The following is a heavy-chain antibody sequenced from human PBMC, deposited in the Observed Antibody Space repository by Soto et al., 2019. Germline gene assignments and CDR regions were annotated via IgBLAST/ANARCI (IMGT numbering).Heavy chain of an antibody. J-gene: IGHJ3*02. CDR2: IYPGDSDT. Sequence: GESLKIPCKGSGYSLTSYWIGWVRQMPGKGLEWMGIIYPGDSDTRYSPSFQGQVTISADKSISTAYLQWSSLKASDTAMYYCAINLANQSDAFDIWGQGTMVTLSS. V-gene: IGHV5-51*01. CDR1: GYSLTSYW. CDR3: AINLANQSDAFDI.